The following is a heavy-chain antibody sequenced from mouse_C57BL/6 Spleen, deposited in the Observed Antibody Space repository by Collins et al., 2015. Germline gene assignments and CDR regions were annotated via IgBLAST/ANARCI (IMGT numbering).Heavy chain of an antibody. V-gene: IGHV2-9*02. Sequence: QVQLKESGPGLVAPSQSLSITCTVSGFSLTSYGVHWVRQPPGKGLEWLGVIWAGGSTNYNSALMSRLSVSKDNSKSQVFLKMNSLQTDDTAMYYCARGGWLFPYYYAMDYWGQGTSVTVSS. J-gene: IGHJ4*01. CDR2: IWAGGST. CDR3: ARGGWLFPYYYAMDY. CDR1: GFSLTSYG. D-gene: IGHD2-3*01.